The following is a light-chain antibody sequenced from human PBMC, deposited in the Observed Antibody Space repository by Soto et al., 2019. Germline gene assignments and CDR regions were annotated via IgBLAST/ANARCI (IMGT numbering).Light chain of an antibody. CDR1: SSDVGGYNF. V-gene: IGLV2-14*03. CDR2: NVY. J-gene: IGLJ2*01. CDR3: SSYTSSSTLV. Sequence: QSALTQPASVSGSPGQSITISCTGTSSDVGGYNFVSWYQQHPGKAPKLMLYNVYDRPSGISHRFSGSRSGNTASLTISGLQADDEAHYYCSSYTSSSTLVFGGGTKVTVL.